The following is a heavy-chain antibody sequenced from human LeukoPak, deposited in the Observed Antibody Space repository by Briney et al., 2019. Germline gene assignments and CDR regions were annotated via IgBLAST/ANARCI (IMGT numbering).Heavy chain of an antibody. CDR1: GFTFRNYG. D-gene: IGHD4-23*01. V-gene: IGHV3-33*01. Sequence: GGSLRLSCEASGFTFRNYGMHWVRQAPGKGLDWVGVIWFDGSNRYYADSVKGRFTISRDNSKNTLYLQVNSVRAEDTAVYYCARDPTAVANLPQYYLDYWGQGILVTVSS. CDR2: IWFDGSNR. J-gene: IGHJ4*02. CDR3: ARDPTAVANLPQYYLDY.